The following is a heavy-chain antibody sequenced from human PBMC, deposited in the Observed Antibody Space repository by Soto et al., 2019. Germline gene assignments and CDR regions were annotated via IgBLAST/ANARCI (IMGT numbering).Heavy chain of an antibody. CDR1: GGTFSSEA. V-gene: IGHV1-69*01. D-gene: IGHD3-16*01. Sequence: QVQLVQSGAEVKKPGSSVKVSCKASGGTFSSEAISWVRQAPGQGLEWMGGIIPIFGTAKYAQKFQGRLTITAYETTRTVYMEMRSLRSAARAVYYCARGGGYAGSLKSGWNWLAPWGQGTLVNVSS. CDR2: IIPIFGTA. J-gene: IGHJ5*02. CDR3: ARGGGYAGSLKSGWNWLAP.